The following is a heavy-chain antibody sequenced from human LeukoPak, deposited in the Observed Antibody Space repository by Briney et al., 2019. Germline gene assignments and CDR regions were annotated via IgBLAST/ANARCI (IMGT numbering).Heavy chain of an antibody. CDR3: ARADSSGRGAFDI. CDR1: GFTFSSYS. D-gene: IGHD6-25*01. Sequence: PGGSLRLSCAASGFTFSSYSMNWVRQAPGKGLEWASSISSSSSYIYYADSVKGRFTISRDNAKNSLYLQMNSLRAEDTAVYYCARADSSGRGAFDIWGQGTMVTVSS. J-gene: IGHJ3*02. V-gene: IGHV3-21*01. CDR2: ISSSSSYI.